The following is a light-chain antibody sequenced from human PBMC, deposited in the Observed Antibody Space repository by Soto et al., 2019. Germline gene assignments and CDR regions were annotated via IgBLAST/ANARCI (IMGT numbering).Light chain of an antibody. Sequence: QSVLTQPPSASGSPGQSVTISCTGTSSDVGGYNYVSWYQQHPGKAPKLMIYEVSKRPSGVPDRFSGSKSGNTASLTVSGLQAEDEADYYGSSYTGSNNPYVFGTGTKVTVL. CDR3: SSYTGSNNPYV. J-gene: IGLJ1*01. CDR2: EVS. CDR1: SSDVGGYNY. V-gene: IGLV2-8*01.